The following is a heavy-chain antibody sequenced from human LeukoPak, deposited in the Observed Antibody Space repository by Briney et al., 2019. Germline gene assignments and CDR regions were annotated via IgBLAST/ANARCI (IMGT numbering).Heavy chain of an antibody. Sequence: PSETLSLTCAVSGYSFSSGYYWAWIRQPPGKGLEWIGSIYHSGSTYSNPSLRSRVSISLDTTKNHFSLTLTSVTAADTAVYCCARASGLRGSSSGAWGEIFDYWGQGTLVTVSS. J-gene: IGHJ4*02. CDR1: GYSFSSGYY. CDR2: IYHSGST. V-gene: IGHV4-38-2*01. D-gene: IGHD1-26*01. CDR3: ARASGLRGSSSGAWGEIFDY.